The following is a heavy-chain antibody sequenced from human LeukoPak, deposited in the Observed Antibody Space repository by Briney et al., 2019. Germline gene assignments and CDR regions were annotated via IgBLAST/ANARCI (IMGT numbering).Heavy chain of an antibody. Sequence: GGSLRLSCAASGFTFSSYGMSWVRQAPGKGLEWVSAISGSGGSTYYADSVKGRFTISRDNAKNSLYLQMNSLRAEDTAVYYCARDKDSSSSLDYWGQGTLVTVSS. V-gene: IGHV3-23*01. J-gene: IGHJ4*02. CDR3: ARDKDSSSSLDY. CDR2: ISGSGGST. CDR1: GFTFSSYG. D-gene: IGHD3-22*01.